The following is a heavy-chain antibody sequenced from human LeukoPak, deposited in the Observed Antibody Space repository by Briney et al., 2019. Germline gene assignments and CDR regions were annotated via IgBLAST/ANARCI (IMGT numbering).Heavy chain of an antibody. CDR3: ARGRDGYKRFDY. Sequence: SETLSLTCTVSGGSISSYYWSWIRQPPGKGLEWIGYIYYSGSTNYDPSLKSRVTISVDTSKNQFSLKLSSVTAADTAVYYCARGRDGYKRFDYWGQGTLVTVSS. V-gene: IGHV4-59*01. CDR2: IYYSGST. CDR1: GGSISSYY. J-gene: IGHJ4*02. D-gene: IGHD5-24*01.